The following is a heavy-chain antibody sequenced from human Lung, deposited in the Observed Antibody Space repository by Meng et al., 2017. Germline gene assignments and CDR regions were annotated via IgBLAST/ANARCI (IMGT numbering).Heavy chain of an antibody. D-gene: IGHD4-11*01. V-gene: IGHV4-34*01. Sequence: QVQLQHVGDGLLKPSETLSLTCVVSGGSFSDYYWSWIRQTPGKGLEWIGEINHSGSTNYNPSLESRATISVDTSQNNLSLKLSSVTAADSAVYYCARGPTTMAHDFNYWGQGTLVTVSS. CDR2: INHSGST. CDR1: GGSFSDYY. CDR3: ARGPTTMAHDFNY. J-gene: IGHJ4*02.